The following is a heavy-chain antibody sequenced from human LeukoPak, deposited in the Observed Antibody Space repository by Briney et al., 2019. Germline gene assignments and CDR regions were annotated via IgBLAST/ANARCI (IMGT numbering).Heavy chain of an antibody. D-gene: IGHD2-21*02. CDR2: ISRDGRRI. CDR3: ARDRVNRADCGGDCYSAVFDH. J-gene: IGHJ5*02. V-gene: IGHV3-30*04. Sequence: GGSLRLSCAASGFTFSSYAMSWVRQAPGKGLEWVAVISRDGRRIYYTDSAKGRFIISRDNSKNTLSLQMNSLRGEDTAVYSCARDRVNRADCGGDCYSAVFDHWGQGILVTVSS. CDR1: GFTFSSYA.